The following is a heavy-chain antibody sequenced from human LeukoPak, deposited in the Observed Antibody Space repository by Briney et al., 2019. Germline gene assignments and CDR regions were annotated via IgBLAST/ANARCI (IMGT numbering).Heavy chain of an antibody. CDR1: GGSISSYY. CDR3: ASQTAMVNPFYYYYYMDV. J-gene: IGHJ6*03. D-gene: IGHD5-18*01. CDR2: IYYSGST. Sequence: SETLSLTCTVSGGSISSYYWSWIRQPPGKGLEWIGYIYYSGSTNYNPSLKSRVTISVDTSKNQFSLKLSSVTAADTAVYYCASQTAMVNPFYYYYYMDVWGKGTTVTVSS. V-gene: IGHV4-59*01.